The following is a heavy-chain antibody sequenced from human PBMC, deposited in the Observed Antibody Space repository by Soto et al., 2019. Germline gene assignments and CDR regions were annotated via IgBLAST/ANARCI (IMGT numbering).Heavy chain of an antibody. J-gene: IGHJ4*02. CDR3: ATQTANFYGSGSYYLPFDY. V-gene: IGHV4-59*01. CDR1: GGSISSYY. CDR2: IYYSGST. Sequence: QVQLQDSGPGLVKPSETLSLTCTVSGGSISSYYWTWIRQPPGKGLEWIGNIYYSGSTTYNPSLKSRLTISVDTSKNQFSLRLSSVTAADTAVYYCATQTANFYGSGSYYLPFDYWGQGTLVTVSS. D-gene: IGHD3-10*01.